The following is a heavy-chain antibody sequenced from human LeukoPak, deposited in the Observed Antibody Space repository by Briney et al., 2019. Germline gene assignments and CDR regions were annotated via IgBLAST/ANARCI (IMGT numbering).Heavy chain of an antibody. CDR2: INPNSGGT. Sequence: GASVKVSCRASGYTFTGYYMHWVRQAPGQGLEWMGWINPNSGGTNYAQKLQGRVTMTTDTSTSTAYMELRSLRSDDTAVYYCAREEDYYDSSGYPDYWGQGTLVIVSS. V-gene: IGHV1-2*02. J-gene: IGHJ4*02. CDR3: AREEDYYDSSGYPDY. D-gene: IGHD3-22*01. CDR1: GYTFTGYY.